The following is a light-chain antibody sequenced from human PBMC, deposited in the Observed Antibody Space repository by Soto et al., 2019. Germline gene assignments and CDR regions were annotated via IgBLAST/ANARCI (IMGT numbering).Light chain of an antibody. CDR3: QVWDSDSDHYV. V-gene: IGLV3-21*02. Sequence: SYELTQPPSVSVAPGQTATITCGRNNIGSRSVHWYQQTPGQAPVLVVYDDSDRPSGIPERFSGSISGNTATLTISRVEAGDEADYYCQVWDSDSDHYVFGTGTKLTVL. CDR1: NIGSRS. J-gene: IGLJ1*01. CDR2: DDS.